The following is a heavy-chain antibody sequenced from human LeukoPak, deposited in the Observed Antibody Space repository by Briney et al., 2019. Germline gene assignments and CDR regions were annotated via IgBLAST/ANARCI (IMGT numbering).Heavy chain of an antibody. J-gene: IGHJ2*01. CDR1: GFTFSSYG. D-gene: IGHD2-15*01. V-gene: IGHV3-33*01. CDR3: ARDLRWSHYWYFDL. Sequence: GGSLRLSCAASGFTFSSYGMHWVRQAPGKGQEWVAVIWYDGSNKYYADSVKGRFTISRDNSKNTLYLQMNSLRAEDTAVYYCARDLRWSHYWYFDLWGRGTLVTVSS. CDR2: IWYDGSNK.